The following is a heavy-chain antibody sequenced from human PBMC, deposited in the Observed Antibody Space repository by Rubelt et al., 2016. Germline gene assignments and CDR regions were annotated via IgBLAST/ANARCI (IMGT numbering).Heavy chain of an antibody. D-gene: IGHD6-6*01. CDR3: ARHSFWVSSSPPVGFDP. Sequence: QVQLQQWGAGLLKPSETLSLTCAVYGGSFSGYYWSWIRQPPGKGLEWIGEINHSGSTYYNPSFKSRVTMSVETAKNQFSLKLSSVTGADTAVYYCARHSFWVSSSPPVGFDPWGQGTLVTVSS. J-gene: IGHJ5*02. CDR2: INHSGST. CDR1: GGSFSGYY. V-gene: IGHV4-34*01.